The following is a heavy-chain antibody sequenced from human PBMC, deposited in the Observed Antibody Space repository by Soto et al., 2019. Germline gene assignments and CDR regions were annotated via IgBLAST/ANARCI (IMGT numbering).Heavy chain of an antibody. CDR2: IYTSGST. D-gene: IGHD6-6*01. V-gene: IGHV4-4*07. CDR3: ARAPKVSGSSQTRPDF. J-gene: IGHJ4*02. Sequence: SESLSLTCTVSGGSISSYYWGWIRQPAGKGLEWIGRIYTSGSTNYNPSLKSRVTMSVDTSKNQFSPKLSSVTAADTAVYYCARAPKVSGSSQTRPDFWGQGTLVT. CDR1: GGSISSYY.